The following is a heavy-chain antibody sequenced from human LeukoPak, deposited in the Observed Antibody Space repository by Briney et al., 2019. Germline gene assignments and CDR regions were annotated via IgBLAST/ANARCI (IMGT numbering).Heavy chain of an antibody. CDR3: AKSEQQLGPRRWFDP. D-gene: IGHD6-13*01. Sequence: SETLSLTCAVSGYSISSGYYWGWIRQPPGKGLEGIGSIYHSGSTYYNPSLKSRVTISVDTSKNQFSLKLSSVTAADTAVYYCAKSEQQLGPRRWFDPWGQGTLVTVSS. CDR2: IYHSGST. J-gene: IGHJ5*02. CDR1: GYSISSGYY. V-gene: IGHV4-38-2*01.